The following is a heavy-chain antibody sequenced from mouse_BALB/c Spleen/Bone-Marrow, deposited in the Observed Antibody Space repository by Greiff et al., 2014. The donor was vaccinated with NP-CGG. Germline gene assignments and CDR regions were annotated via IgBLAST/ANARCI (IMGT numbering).Heavy chain of an antibody. D-gene: IGHD1-1*01. CDR2: IYPSDSYT. CDR1: GYTFTSYW. Sequence: ESGAELVSPGASVKLSCKASGYTFTSYWINWVKQRPGQGLEWIGNIYPSDSYTNYNQKLKDKATLTVDKSSSTAYMQLSGPTYEDSAIYYSTRSYGRRYENYLKYWGEGTALTVS. J-gene: IGHJ2*01. V-gene: IGHV1-69*02. CDR3: TRSYGRRYENYLKY.